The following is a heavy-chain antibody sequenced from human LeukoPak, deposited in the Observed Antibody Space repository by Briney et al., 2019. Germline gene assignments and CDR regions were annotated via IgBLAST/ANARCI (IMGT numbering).Heavy chain of an antibody. CDR3: AREGGGGIDY. V-gene: IGHV4-59*01. CDR1: GGSISSYY. CDR2: IYYSGRT. D-gene: IGHD2-15*01. J-gene: IGHJ4*02. Sequence: SQTLSLTCTVSGGSISSYYWSWIRQPPGKGLEWVGYIYYSGRTNYNPSLKSRVTISVDTSKNQFSLTLSSVTAADTAVYYCAREGGGGIDYWGQGTLVTVSS.